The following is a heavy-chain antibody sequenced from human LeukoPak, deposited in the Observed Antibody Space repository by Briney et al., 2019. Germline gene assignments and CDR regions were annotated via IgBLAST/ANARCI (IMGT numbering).Heavy chain of an antibody. D-gene: IGHD3-22*01. CDR1: GDSVSSNSAT. CDR3: ARGIADSTGYYYVDY. Sequence: SQTLSLTCGISGDSVSSNSATWNWIRQSPSRGLEWLGRTYYRSKWSNDYAVSVKSRITINPDTSKNQFSLRLNSVTPEDTAVYYCARGIADSTGYYYVDYWGQGTLVTVSS. V-gene: IGHV6-1*01. J-gene: IGHJ4*02. CDR2: TYYRSKWSN.